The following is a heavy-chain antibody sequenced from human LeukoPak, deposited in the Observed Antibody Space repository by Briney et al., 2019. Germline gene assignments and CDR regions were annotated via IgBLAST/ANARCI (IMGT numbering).Heavy chain of an antibody. J-gene: IGHJ4*02. CDR2: ISGSGGST. D-gene: IGHD2-2*01. Sequence: GRSLRLSCAASGFTFSSYGMSWVRQAPGKGLEWVSAISGSGGSTYYADSVKGRFTISRDNSKNTLYLQMNSLRAEDTAVYYCVYCSSTSCYYTPSFDYWGQGTLVTVSS. CDR1: GFTFSSYG. CDR3: VYCSSTSCYYTPSFDY. V-gene: IGHV3-23*01.